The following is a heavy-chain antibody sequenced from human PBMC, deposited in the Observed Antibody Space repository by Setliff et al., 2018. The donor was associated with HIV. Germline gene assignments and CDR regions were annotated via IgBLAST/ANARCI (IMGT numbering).Heavy chain of an antibody. Sequence: TLSLTCTVSGGSISSGDHYWSWIRQHPGKGLEWIGYIYYSGSTNYNPSLQSRVTISVDTPQNQISLKLSSVTAADTAVYYCTRVGHTVVVPGVPLGAFDIWCQGTKVTVSS. CDR1: GGSISSGDHY. CDR2: IYYSGST. D-gene: IGHD2-2*01. CDR3: TRVGHTVVVPGVPLGAFDI. V-gene: IGHV4-31*03. J-gene: IGHJ3*02.